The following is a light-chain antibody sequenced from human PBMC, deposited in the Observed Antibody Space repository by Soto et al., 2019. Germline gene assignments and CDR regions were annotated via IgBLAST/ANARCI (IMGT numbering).Light chain of an antibody. J-gene: IGLJ2*01. CDR2: YDR. CDR3: QVWDSGSGHRV. V-gene: IGLV3-21*04. CDR1: NIGSRS. Sequence: SYELTQPPSVSVAPGRTARITCWGNNIGSRSVHWYQQMPGPAPLLVIYYDRDRPSGIPERFSGSNSGNTATLTINRVEAGDEASYYCQVWDSGSGHRVFGGGTKLTVL.